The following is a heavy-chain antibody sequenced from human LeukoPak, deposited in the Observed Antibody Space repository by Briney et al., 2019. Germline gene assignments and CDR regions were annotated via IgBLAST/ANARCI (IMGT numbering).Heavy chain of an antibody. V-gene: IGHV1-69*05. J-gene: IGHJ4*02. CDR1: GGTFSSYA. CDR3: ARTYCSSTSCYLDY. CDR2: IIPIFGTA. Sequence: SVKFSCKASGGTFSSYAISWVRQAPGQGLEWMGGIIPIFGTANYAQKFQGRVTITTDESTSTAYMELSSLRSEDTAVYYCARTYCSSTSCYLDYWGQGTLVTVSS. D-gene: IGHD2-2*01.